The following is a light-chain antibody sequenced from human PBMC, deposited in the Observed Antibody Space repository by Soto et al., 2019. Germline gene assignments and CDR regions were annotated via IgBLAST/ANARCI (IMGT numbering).Light chain of an antibody. CDR3: QQYNNWPPKIT. J-gene: IGKJ5*01. CDR1: QSVSSN. Sequence: EIVLTQSPATLSLSPGERSTLSCRDSQSVSSNLAWYQQTPGQAPRLPXXGASTRATGIPARFSGSGSGTEFSRTSRSLQSEDFAVYYCQQYNNWPPKITFGQGTRLEIK. CDR2: GAS. V-gene: IGKV3-15*01.